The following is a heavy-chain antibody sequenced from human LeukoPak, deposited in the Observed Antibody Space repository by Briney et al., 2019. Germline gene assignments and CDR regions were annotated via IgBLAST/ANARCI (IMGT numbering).Heavy chain of an antibody. CDR3: AGLTGDAIDY. V-gene: IGHV3-21*01. CDR1: GFTFSTYS. Sequence: GGSLRLSCAASGFTFSTYSMNWVRQAPGKGLEWVSSISSAGTYTHYADSVKGRFTISRDNAKNTLYLQMNSLRAEGTAVYYCAGLTGDAIDYWGQGNLVTVSS. CDR2: ISSAGTYT. J-gene: IGHJ4*02. D-gene: IGHD7-27*01.